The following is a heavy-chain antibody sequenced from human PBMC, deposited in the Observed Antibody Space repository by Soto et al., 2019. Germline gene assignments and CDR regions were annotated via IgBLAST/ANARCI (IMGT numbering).Heavy chain of an antibody. J-gene: IGHJ4*01. CDR1: GATFSSYA. Sequence: SVKVSCKASGATFSSYAISWVRQAPGQGLEWMGGIIPIFGTANYAQKFQGRVTITADESTSTAYMELSSLRSEDTAVYYCARDPGIGNRPFERHPFDFWGHGTLVTVSS. CDR3: ARDPGIGNRPFERHPFDF. CDR2: IIPIFGTA. D-gene: IGHD3-9*01. V-gene: IGHV1-69*13.